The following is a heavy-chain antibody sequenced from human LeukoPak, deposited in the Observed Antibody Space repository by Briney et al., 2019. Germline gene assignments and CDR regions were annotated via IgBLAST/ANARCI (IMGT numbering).Heavy chain of an antibody. J-gene: IGHJ4*02. Sequence: GGSLRLSCAASGFTFRDYYMSWIRQAPGKGLEWVSYISSSGSTIYYADSVKGRFTISRDNAKNSLYVQMNSLRAEDTAVYYCATEGYDLGYFDYWGQGTLVTVSS. CDR2: ISSSGSTI. D-gene: IGHD2-2*01. CDR1: GFTFRDYY. V-gene: IGHV3-11*04. CDR3: ATEGYDLGYFDY.